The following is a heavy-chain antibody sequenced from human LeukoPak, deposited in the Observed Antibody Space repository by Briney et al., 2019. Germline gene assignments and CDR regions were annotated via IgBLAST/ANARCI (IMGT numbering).Heavy chain of an antibody. CDR1: GFTVSSNY. D-gene: IGHD6-13*01. V-gene: IGHV3-66*01. CDR3: ARDMQQQLVHWDRYYYGMDV. J-gene: IGHJ6*02. CDR2: IYSGGSA. Sequence: GGSLRLSCAASGFTVSSNYMSWVRQAPGKGLEWVSVIYSGGSAYYADSVKGRFTISRDNSKNTLYLQMNSLRAEDTAVYYCARDMQQQLVHWDRYYYGMDVWGQGTTVTVSS.